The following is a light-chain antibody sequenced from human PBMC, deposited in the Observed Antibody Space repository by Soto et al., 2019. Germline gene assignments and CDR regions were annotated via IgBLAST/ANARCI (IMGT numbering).Light chain of an antibody. CDR2: DVS. CDR1: SSDVGGYNY. CDR3: SSYTSSSTYV. J-gene: IGLJ1*01. Sequence: QSSLTQPASVYGSPGQSITISCTGTSSDVGGYNYVSWYQQHPGKAPELMIYDVSSRPSGVSNRFSGSKSGNTASLTISGLQAEDEADYYCSSYTSSSTYVFGTGTKVTVL. V-gene: IGLV2-14*01.